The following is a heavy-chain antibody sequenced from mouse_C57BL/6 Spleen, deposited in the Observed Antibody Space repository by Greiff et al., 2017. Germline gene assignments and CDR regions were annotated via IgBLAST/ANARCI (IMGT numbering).Heavy chain of an antibody. CDR3: TRWLLRGDY. CDR2: LDPETGGT. D-gene: IGHD2-3*01. Sequence: VQLQESGAELVRPGASVTLSCKASGYTFTDYEMHWVKQTPVHGLEWIGALDPETGGTAYNQKFKGKAILTADKSSSTAYMELRSLTSEDSAVYYCTRWLLRGDYWGQGTTLTVSS. V-gene: IGHV1-15*01. CDR1: GYTFTDYE. J-gene: IGHJ2*01.